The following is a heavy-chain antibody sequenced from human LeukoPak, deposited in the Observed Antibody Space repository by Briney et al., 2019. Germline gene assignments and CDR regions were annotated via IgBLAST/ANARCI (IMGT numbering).Heavy chain of an antibody. CDR3: ARGRDSSSWYASRYFDL. V-gene: IGHV4-59*01. CDR1: GGSISSYY. D-gene: IGHD6-13*01. J-gene: IGHJ2*01. Sequence: PSETLSLTCTVSGGSISSYYWSWIRQPPGKGLEWIGYIYYSGSTNYNPSLKSRVTISVDTSKNQFSLKLSSVTAADTAVYYCARGRDSSSWYASRYFDLWGRGTLVTVSS. CDR2: IYYSGST.